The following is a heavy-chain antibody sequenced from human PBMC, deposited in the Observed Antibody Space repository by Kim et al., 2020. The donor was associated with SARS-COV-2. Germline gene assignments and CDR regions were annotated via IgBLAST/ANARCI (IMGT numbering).Heavy chain of an antibody. V-gene: IGHV3-33*05. CDR1: GFTFSTFA. Sequence: GGSLRLSCATSGFTFSTFALHWLRQAPGEGLEWVAMISYDGSTRYNTDSVKGRFTISRDNSKSTLYLQMNSLRVEDTAVYYCARESSSPTSDYWGQGTLVTVSS. CDR2: ISYDGSTR. CDR3: ARESSSPTSDY. J-gene: IGHJ4*02. D-gene: IGHD6-13*01.